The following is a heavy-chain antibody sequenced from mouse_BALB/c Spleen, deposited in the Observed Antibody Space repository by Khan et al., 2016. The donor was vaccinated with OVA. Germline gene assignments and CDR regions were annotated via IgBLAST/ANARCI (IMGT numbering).Heavy chain of an antibody. D-gene: IGHD1-1*01. CDR3: ARGRIDY. CDR1: GYTFTTYW. V-gene: IGHV1-7*01. J-gene: IGHJ2*01. Sequence: QVQLQQSGAELAKPGASVKMSCKASGYTFTTYWMHWVQQRPGQGLEWIGYINPTSGYTDYNQKFKDKATLTADKSSSTAYMQLSSLTSDDSAVHYCARGRIDYWGQGTTLTVSS. CDR2: INPTSGYT.